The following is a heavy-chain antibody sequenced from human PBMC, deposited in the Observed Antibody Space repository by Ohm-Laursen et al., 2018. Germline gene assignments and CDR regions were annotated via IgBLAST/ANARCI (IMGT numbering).Heavy chain of an antibody. D-gene: IGHD4-23*01. Sequence: SLRLSCAASGFTVSSSYMSWVRQAPGKGLEWVSVIYSGGSTYYADSVKGRFTISRDNSKNTLYLQMTSLRAEDTAVYYCAREDNGGYYYYGMDVWGQGTTVTVSS. CDR1: GFTVSSSY. J-gene: IGHJ6*02. CDR2: IYSGGST. CDR3: AREDNGGYYYYGMDV. V-gene: IGHV3-53*01.